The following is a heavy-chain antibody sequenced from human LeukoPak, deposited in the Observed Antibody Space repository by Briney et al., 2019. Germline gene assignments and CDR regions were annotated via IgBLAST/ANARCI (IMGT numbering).Heavy chain of an antibody. V-gene: IGHV3-23*01. CDR2: ISGSGGST. CDR3: ARAPVSGVSY. Sequence: GGSLRLSCAASGFTFSSYAMSWVRQAPGKGLEWVSAISGSGGSTYYADSVRGRFTISRDNAKNSLYLQTNSLRDEDTAVYYCARAPVSGVSYWGQGTLVTVSS. CDR1: GFTFSSYA. J-gene: IGHJ4*02. D-gene: IGHD3-3*01.